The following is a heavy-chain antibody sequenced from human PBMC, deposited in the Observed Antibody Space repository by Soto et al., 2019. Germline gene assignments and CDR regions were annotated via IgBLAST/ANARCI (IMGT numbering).Heavy chain of an antibody. V-gene: IGHV1-2*04. CDR2: INPKSGGT. CDR3: ARGDYSDSSNGVCHFFYNHDLDV. D-gene: IGHD2-8*01. Sequence: ASVKVSCKASGYSFTDYHIHWVRQAPGQGLEWLGRINPKSGGTSTAQKFQGWVTMTTDTSISTASMELTRLTSADTAIYYCARGDYSDSSNGVCHFFYNHDLDVWGQGTTATVSS. J-gene: IGHJ6*02. CDR1: GYSFTDYH.